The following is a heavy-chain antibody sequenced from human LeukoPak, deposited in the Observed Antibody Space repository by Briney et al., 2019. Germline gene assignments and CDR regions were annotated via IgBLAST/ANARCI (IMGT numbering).Heavy chain of an antibody. CDR2: INPDSGGT. CDR1: GYTFTGYY. CDR3: AKSDTG. J-gene: IGHJ4*02. V-gene: IGHV1-2*02. Sequence: ASVKVSCKASGYTFTGYYMHWVRQAPGQGLEWMGWINPDSGGTNNAQKFQGRVSMARDTSISTAYMELTSLRSDDTAVYYCAKSDTGWGQGTLVTASS. D-gene: IGHD1-14*01.